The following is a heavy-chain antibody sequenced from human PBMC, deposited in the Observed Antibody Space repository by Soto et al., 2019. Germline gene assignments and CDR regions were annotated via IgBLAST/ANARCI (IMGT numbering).Heavy chain of an antibody. CDR1: GFTFSSYA. CDR3: AKDLLIVPQWLEGPDVGNWFDP. CDR2: ISGSGGST. V-gene: IGHV3-23*01. D-gene: IGHD6-19*01. J-gene: IGHJ5*02. Sequence: HPGGSLRLSCAASGFTFSSYAMSWVRQAPGKGLEWVSAISGSGGSTYYADSVKGRFTISRDNSKNTLYLQMNSLRAEDTAVYYCAKDLLIVPQWLEGPDVGNWFDPWGQGTLVTVSS.